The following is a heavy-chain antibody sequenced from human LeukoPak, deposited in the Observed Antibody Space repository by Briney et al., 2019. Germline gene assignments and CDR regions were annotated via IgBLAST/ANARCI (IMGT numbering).Heavy chain of an antibody. Sequence: GGSLRLSCAASGFTFSSYWMSWVRQAPGKGLEWVANIKQDGSEKYYVDSVKGRFTISRDNSKNTLYLQMNSLRAEDTAVYYCARDCGSTSCYFDYWGQGTLVTVSS. J-gene: IGHJ4*02. D-gene: IGHD2-2*01. CDR3: ARDCGSTSCYFDY. CDR1: GFTFSSYW. CDR2: IKQDGSEK. V-gene: IGHV3-7*01.